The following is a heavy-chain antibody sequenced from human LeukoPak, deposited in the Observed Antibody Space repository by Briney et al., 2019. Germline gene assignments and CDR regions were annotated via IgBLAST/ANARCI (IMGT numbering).Heavy chain of an antibody. CDR2: ISGSGGST. J-gene: IGHJ4*02. D-gene: IGHD7-27*01. CDR1: GFTFSSYA. V-gene: IGHV3-23*01. Sequence: GGSLRLSCAASGFTFSSYAMSWVRQAPGKGLEWVSAISGSGGSTYYADSVKGRCTISRDDAKNSLYLQMNSLRAEDKAVYYCVRDKNWAFDYWGQGTLVTVSS. CDR3: VRDKNWAFDY.